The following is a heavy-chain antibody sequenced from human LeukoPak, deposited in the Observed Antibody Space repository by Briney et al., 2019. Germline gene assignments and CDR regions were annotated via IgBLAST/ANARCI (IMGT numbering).Heavy chain of an antibody. Sequence: SETLSLTCAVSGGSLSGYSCSWVRPPPGKGLERVGYIYYSVSTNYNPSLKSRVTISVDTSKHQFSLKLSSVTAADTAVYYCARVQWELLAGDYFDYWGQGTLVTVSS. CDR1: GGSLSGYS. CDR3: ARVQWELLAGDYFDY. J-gene: IGHJ4*02. V-gene: IGHV4-59*01. CDR2: IYYSVST. D-gene: IGHD1-26*01.